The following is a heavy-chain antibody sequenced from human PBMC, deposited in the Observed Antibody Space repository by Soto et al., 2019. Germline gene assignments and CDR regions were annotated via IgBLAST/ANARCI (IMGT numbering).Heavy chain of an antibody. CDR2: ISPDGTTT. J-gene: IGHJ3*02. D-gene: IGHD3-3*01. V-gene: IGHV3-74*01. CDR3: ATSSGAFDI. CDR1: GFTFSNYW. Sequence: GGSLRLSCAASGFTFSNYWIHWLRQVPGKGLVWLSRISPDGTTTRYADSVQGRFTVSRDNGKNTLYLQMNSLRADDTAVYYCATSSGAFDIWGQGTVVTVSS.